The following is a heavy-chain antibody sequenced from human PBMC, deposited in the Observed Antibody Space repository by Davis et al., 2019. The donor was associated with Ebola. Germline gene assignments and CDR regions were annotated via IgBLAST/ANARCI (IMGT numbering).Heavy chain of an antibody. D-gene: IGHD6-19*01. CDR2: INAGNGNT. V-gene: IGHV1-3*01. J-gene: IGHJ4*02. Sequence: ASVKVSCKASGYTFSVYSIYWVRQAPGQRLEWMGWINAGNGNTKYSQKFQGRVTITRDTSARTAYMELSSLRSEDTAVYYCARDLRGWYSFDYWGQGTLVTVSS. CDR3: ARDLRGWYSFDY. CDR1: GYTFSVYS.